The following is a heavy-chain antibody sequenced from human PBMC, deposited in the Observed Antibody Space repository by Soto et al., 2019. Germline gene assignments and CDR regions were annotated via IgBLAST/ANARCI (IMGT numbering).Heavy chain of an antibody. CDR3: GRSREGYSYFEH. D-gene: IGHD4-4*01. CDR2: ISSDGSNI. V-gene: IGHV3-74*01. Sequence: EVQLVESGGGFVQPGGSLRLSCAASGFTFSSYWMHWVHQAPGAGPVWVSRISSDGSNIYYADSVKGRFTVSRDNAKNTLYLQMSSLRADDTAVYYCGRSREGYSYFEHWGQGILVTVSS. CDR1: GFTFSSYW. J-gene: IGHJ4*02.